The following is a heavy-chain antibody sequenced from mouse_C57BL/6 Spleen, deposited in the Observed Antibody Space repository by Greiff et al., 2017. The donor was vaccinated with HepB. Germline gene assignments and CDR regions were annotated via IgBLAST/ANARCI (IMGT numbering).Heavy chain of an antibody. Sequence: QVHVKQPGTELVKPGASVKLSCKASGYTFTSYWMHWGKQRPGQGLEWVGNINPCNGGTYYNEKFKSKATLTVDKSSSTAYMQLSSLTSEDSAVYYCARGILLPGKSDFDAMDYWGQGTSVTVSS. CDR1: GYTFTSYW. CDR2: INPCNGGT. D-gene: IGHD1-1*01. J-gene: IGHJ4*01. V-gene: IGHV1-53*01. CDR3: ARGILLPGKSDFDAMDY.